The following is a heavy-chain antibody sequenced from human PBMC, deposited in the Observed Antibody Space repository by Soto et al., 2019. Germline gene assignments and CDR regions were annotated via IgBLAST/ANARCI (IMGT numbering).Heavy chain of an antibody. CDR2: IWYDGSNK. V-gene: IGHV3-33*01. CDR1: GFTFSSYG. Sequence: QVQLVESGGGVVQPGRSLRLSCAASGFTFSSYGMHWVRQAPGKGLEWVAVIWYDGSNKYYADSAKGRFTISRDNSKNTLYLQMNSLRAEDTAVYYCAREPYCSGGSCHDYWGQGTLVTVSS. CDR3: AREPYCSGGSCHDY. J-gene: IGHJ4*02. D-gene: IGHD2-15*01.